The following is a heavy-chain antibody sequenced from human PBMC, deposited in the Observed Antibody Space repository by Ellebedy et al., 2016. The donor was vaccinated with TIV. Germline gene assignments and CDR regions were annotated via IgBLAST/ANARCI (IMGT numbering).Heavy chain of an antibody. CDR3: AKASSGFPNYFHY. Sequence: SLKISXAASGFTFGDYTMHWVRQVPGKGLEWVSAINLNSGVVDYVDSVKGRFTISRDNAKNSLYLQMNSLRAKDTALYYCAKASSGFPNYFHYWGQGTLVTVSS. CDR2: INLNSGVV. J-gene: IGHJ4*02. CDR1: GFTFGDYT. V-gene: IGHV3-9*01. D-gene: IGHD3-22*01.